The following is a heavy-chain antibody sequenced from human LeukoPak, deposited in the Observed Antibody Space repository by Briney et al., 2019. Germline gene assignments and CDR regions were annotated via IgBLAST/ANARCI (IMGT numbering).Heavy chain of an antibody. V-gene: IGHV1-2*02. CDR1: GYTFTGYY. J-gene: IGHJ4*02. Sequence: ASVKVSCKASGYTFTGYYMLWVRQAPGEGLEWMGWINANSGGTNYAQKFQGRVTMTRATSISTAYMELSRLRSDDTAVYYCARVRNVVVVNQFYFDYWGQGTLVTVSS. D-gene: IGHD3-22*01. CDR3: ARVRNVVVVNQFYFDY. CDR2: INANSGGT.